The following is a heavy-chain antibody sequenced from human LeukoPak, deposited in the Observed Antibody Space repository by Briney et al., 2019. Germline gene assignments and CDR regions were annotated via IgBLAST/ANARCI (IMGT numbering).Heavy chain of an antibody. V-gene: IGHV1-69*01. J-gene: IGHJ3*02. D-gene: IGHD3-22*01. CDR2: IIPIFGTA. CDR1: GGTFSSYA. Sequence: ASVTVSCKASGGTFSSYAISWVRQAPGQGLEWMGGIIPIFGTANYAQKFQGRVTITADESTSTAYMELSSLRSEDTAVYYCARKFSSGYPEVAAFDIWGQGTMVTVSS. CDR3: ARKFSSGYPEVAAFDI.